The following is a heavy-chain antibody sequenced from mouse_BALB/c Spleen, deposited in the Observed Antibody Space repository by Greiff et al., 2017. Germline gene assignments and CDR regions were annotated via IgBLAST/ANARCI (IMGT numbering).Heavy chain of an antibody. J-gene: IGHJ3*01. CDR1: GFTFSSYG. CDR3: ARQDYGSSSFAY. Sequence: DVMLVESGGDLVKPGGSLKLSCAASGFTFSSYGMSWVRQTPDKRLEWVATISSGGSYTYYPDSVKGRFTISRDNAKNTLYLQMSSLKSEDTAMYYCARQDYGSSSFAYWGQGTLVTVSA. CDR2: ISSGGSYT. V-gene: IGHV5-6*02. D-gene: IGHD1-1*01.